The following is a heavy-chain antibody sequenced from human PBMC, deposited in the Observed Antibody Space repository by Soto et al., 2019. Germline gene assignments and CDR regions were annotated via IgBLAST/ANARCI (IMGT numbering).Heavy chain of an antibody. CDR2: IEGSGAIT. V-gene: IGHV3-23*01. CDR1: GFMFSTTD. Sequence: PWGSLRLSCAASGFMFSTTDMSWVRQAPGKGLEWVTTIEGSGAITYYADSVKGRFIISRDNSRNTVYLQMDSLTADDTAVYYCVKNSGWFNTWGQGTLVTVS. CDR3: VKNSGWFNT. J-gene: IGHJ5*02. D-gene: IGHD3-10*01.